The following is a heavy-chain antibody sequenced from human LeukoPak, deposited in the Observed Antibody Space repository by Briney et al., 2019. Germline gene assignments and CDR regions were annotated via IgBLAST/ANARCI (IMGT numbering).Heavy chain of an antibody. J-gene: IGHJ4*02. CDR2: ITPILGIA. D-gene: IGHD3-22*01. CDR3: ARDMGDYYYDSIGYEYD. CDR1: GGTFSSYA. Sequence: GASVKVSCKASGGTFSSYAISWVRQAPGQGLECMGRITPILGIANYAQKFQGRVTITADKSTSTAYMELSSLRSEDTAVYYCARDMGDYYYDSIGYEYDWGQGTLVTVSS. V-gene: IGHV1-69*04.